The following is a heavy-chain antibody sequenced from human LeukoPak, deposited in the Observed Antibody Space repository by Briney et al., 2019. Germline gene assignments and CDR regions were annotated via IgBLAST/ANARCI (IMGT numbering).Heavy chain of an antibody. CDR3: ARGRGDY. CDR2: IKQGGSEI. J-gene: IGHJ4*02. CDR1: GFTFSNHW. Sequence: GGSLRLSCAASGFTFSNHWMDWVRQAPGKGLEWVANIKQGGSEIYYVDSVKGRFTISRDDAKNSLYLQMNSLRDEDTAVYYCARGRGDYWGQGTLVTVSS. V-gene: IGHV3-7*01.